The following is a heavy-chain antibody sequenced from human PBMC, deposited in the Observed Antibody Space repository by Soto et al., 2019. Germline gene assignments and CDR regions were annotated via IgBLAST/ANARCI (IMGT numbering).Heavy chain of an antibody. D-gene: IGHD4-17*01. CDR2: ISRSGSPI. V-gene: IGHV3-48*03. Sequence: SFGFTLSSYEMDCVRQAPGKGLEWVSHISRSGSPIYYADSVKGRFTISRDNAKNSVYLQMNSLRAEDTAIYYCARVYADYLIDAFDIWGQGTMVTVSS. CDR3: ARVYADYLIDAFDI. CDR1: GFTLSSYE. J-gene: IGHJ3*02.